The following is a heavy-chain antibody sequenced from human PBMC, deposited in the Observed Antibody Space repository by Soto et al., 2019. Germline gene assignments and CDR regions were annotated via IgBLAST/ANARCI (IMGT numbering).Heavy chain of an antibody. CDR2: IIPIFGTA. J-gene: IGHJ6*02. D-gene: IGHD5-12*01. CDR1: GGTFSSYA. V-gene: IGHV1-69*13. CDR3: ARVLRLQFSYYYYGMDV. Sequence: ASVKVSCKASGGTFSSYAISWVRQAPGQGLEWMGGIIPIFGTANYAQKFQGRVTITADESTSTAYMQLSSLRSEDTAVYYCARVLRLQFSYYYYGMDVWGQGTTVTVSS.